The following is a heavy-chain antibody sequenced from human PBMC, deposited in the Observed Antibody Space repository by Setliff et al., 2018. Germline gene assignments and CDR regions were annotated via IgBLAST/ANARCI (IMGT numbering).Heavy chain of an antibody. CDR3: AGGQPLVRKYYYYMDV. J-gene: IGHJ6*03. CDR2: ISHSGST. V-gene: IGHV4-34*01. CDR1: GGSFSGYY. D-gene: IGHD3-10*01. Sequence: PSETLSLTCAVYGGSFSGYYWSWIRQPPGKGLEWSGEISHSGSTNYNPSHKSRVIILLDTSKNQFSPKLSSVTAADTAVYYCAGGQPLVRKYYYYMDVWGKGTTVTVSS.